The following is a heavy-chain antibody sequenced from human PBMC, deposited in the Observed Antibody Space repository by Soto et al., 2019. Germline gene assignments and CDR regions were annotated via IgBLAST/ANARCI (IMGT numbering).Heavy chain of an antibody. CDR1: GFIFENFG. J-gene: IGHJ5*02. D-gene: IGHD1-26*01. Sequence: LRLSCAASGFIFENFGMSWVRQAPGKGLEWISSISGSGFKKYYADSVKGRFTISRDNSKSTVYLELNNLSAEDTAVYHCAKNQGVELVPLATVDWFDPWGQGSVVTVSS. CDR2: ISGSGFKK. CDR3: AKNQGVELVPLATVDWFDP. V-gene: IGHV3-23*01.